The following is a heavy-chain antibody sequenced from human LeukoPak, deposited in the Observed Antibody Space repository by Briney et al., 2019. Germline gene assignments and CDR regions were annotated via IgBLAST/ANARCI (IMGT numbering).Heavy chain of an antibody. Sequence: TSETLSLTCAVYGGSFSGYYWSWIRQPPGKGLEWIGEIDHSGSTNYNPSLKSRVTISVDTSKNQFSLKLSSVTAADTAVYYCARGREQLWLKYYFDYWGQGTLVTVSS. CDR2: IDHSGST. CDR3: ARGREQLWLKYYFDY. V-gene: IGHV4-34*01. J-gene: IGHJ4*02. CDR1: GGSFSGYY. D-gene: IGHD5-18*01.